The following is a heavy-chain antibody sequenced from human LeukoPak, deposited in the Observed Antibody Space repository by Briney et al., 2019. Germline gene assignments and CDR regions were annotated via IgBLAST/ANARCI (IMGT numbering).Heavy chain of an antibody. CDR1: GGSISSGSFY. D-gene: IGHD6-19*01. CDR2: IYHSGST. Sequence: SQTLSLTCSVSGGSISSGSFYWTWIRQPAGKGLEWIGSIYHSGSTYYNPSLKSRVTISVDTSKNQFSLKLSSVTAADTAVYYCARSGSGWYLVGYFDYWGQGTLVTVSS. J-gene: IGHJ4*02. CDR3: ARSGSGWYLVGYFDY. V-gene: IGHV4-61*02.